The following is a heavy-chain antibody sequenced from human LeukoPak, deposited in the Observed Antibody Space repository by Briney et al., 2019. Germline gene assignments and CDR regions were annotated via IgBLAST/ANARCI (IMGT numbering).Heavy chain of an antibody. Sequence: SETLSLTCTVSDGSIRSYYWSWIRQPPGKRLEWIGYIYYSGSTNYNPSLKSRATISVDTSKNQFSLKLSSVTAADTAVYYCAGTPNCRGGTCYSRWFDPWGQRTLVTVSS. D-gene: IGHD2-15*01. J-gene: IGHJ5*02. V-gene: IGHV4-59*01. CDR3: AGTPNCRGGTCYSRWFDP. CDR1: DGSIRSYY. CDR2: IYYSGST.